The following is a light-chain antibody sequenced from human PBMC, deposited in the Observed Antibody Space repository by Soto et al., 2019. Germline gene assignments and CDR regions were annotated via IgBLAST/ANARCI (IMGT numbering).Light chain of an antibody. CDR1: SSDVGGYNY. V-gene: IGLV2-14*03. CDR3: CSYTVSGTYV. J-gene: IGLJ1*01. Sequence: QSALTQPASVSGSPGQSITISCTGTSSDVGGYNYVSWYQQHPGKAPQLLIYDVSNRPSGVSNRFSGSKSGNTATLTISGLQAEDEADYYCCSYTVSGTYVFGTGTKVTVL. CDR2: DVS.